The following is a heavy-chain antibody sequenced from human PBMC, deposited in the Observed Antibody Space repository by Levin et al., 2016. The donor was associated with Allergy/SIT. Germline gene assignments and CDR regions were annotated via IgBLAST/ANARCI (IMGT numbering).Heavy chain of an antibody. CDR2: ISSSSSYI. CDR3: ARGGQRSYYGMDV. CDR1: GFTFSSYS. J-gene: IGHJ6*02. V-gene: IGHV3-21*01. D-gene: IGHD3-10*01. Sequence: GGSLRLSCAASGFTFSSYSMNWVRQAPGKGLEWVSSISSSSSYIYYADSVKGRFTISRDNAKNSLYLQMNSLRVEDTAVYYCARGGQRSYYGMDVWGQGTTVTVSS.